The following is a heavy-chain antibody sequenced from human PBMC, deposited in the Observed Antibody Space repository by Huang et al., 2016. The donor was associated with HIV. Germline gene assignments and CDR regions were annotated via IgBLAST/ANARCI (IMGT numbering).Heavy chain of an antibody. CDR3: ARALIAGGGRDCDGGAKYDY. Sequence: QVKLVQSGAEVKKTGSSVKVSCKASGGTFSSYGISWVRQAPGQGLEWMGGIIPVVGTANYAQKFQDRVTITADESTSTTYMEVSSLRSEDTAVYYCARALIAGGGRDCDGGAKYDYWGQGALVTVSS. D-gene: IGHD6-13*01. CDR2: IIPVVGTA. V-gene: IGHV1-69*01. CDR1: GGTFSSYG. J-gene: IGHJ4*02.